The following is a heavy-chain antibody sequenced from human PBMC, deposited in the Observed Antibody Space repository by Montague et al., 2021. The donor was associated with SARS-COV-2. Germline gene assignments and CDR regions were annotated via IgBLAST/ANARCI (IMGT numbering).Heavy chain of an antibody. D-gene: IGHD3-22*01. CDR2: IYYSGST. V-gene: IGHV4-31*03. CDR3: ARVRITMIVVVDAFDI. CDR1: GGSISSGGYY. Sequence: TLSLTCTVSGGSISSGGYYWSRIRQHPGKGLEWIGYIYYSGSTYYNPSLKSRVTISVDTSKNQFSLKLSSVTAADTAVYYCARVRITMIVVVDAFDIWGQGTMVTVSS. J-gene: IGHJ3*02.